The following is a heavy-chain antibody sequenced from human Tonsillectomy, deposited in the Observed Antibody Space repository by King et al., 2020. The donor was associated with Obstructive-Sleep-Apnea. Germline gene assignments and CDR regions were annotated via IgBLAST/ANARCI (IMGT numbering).Heavy chain of an antibody. D-gene: IGHD4-11*01. CDR2: INHSVST. V-gene: IGHV4-34*01. CDR3: ARAHAYSDYTFDY. J-gene: IGHJ4*02. Sequence: VQLQQWGAGLLKPSETLSLTCVVSGGSFSDYYWSWIRQPPGKGLDWIGDINHSVSTNYNPSLKSRLTISIDTSENQFSLRLSSVTAADTAVYYCARAHAYSDYTFDYWGQGTLVTVSS. CDR1: GGSFSDYY.